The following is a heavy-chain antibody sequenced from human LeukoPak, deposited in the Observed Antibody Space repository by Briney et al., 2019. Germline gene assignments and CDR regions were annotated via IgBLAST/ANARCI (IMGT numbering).Heavy chain of an antibody. CDR2: INHSGST. CDR3: AFNYYDSSGYYDY. Sequence: PSETLSLTCAVYGGSFSGYYWSWIRQPPGKGLEWIGEINHSGSTNYNPSLKSRVTISVDTSKNQFSLKLSSVTAADTAVYYCAFNYYDSSGYYDYWAQGTLVTVSS. J-gene: IGHJ4*02. V-gene: IGHV4-34*01. D-gene: IGHD3-22*01. CDR1: GGSFSGYY.